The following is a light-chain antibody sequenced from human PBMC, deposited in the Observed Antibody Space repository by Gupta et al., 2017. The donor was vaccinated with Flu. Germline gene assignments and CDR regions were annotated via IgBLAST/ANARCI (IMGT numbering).Light chain of an antibody. CDR1: PSNIGANY. V-gene: IGLV1-51*02. CDR3: GTWDNSLNFARV. J-gene: IGLJ3*02. CDR2: ANN. Sequence: QSVLTQPPSVSAAPGQKVTISCSGSPSNIGANYVSWYQQLPGTAPRLLIYANNKRPSGIPDRFSGSKSGTSATLGITELQTGDEADYYCGTWDNSLNFARVFGGGTRLTVL.